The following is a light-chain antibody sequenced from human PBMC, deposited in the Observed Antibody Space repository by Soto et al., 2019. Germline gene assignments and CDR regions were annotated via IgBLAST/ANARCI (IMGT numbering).Light chain of an antibody. CDR3: QQYNHWT. CDR2: GAS. V-gene: IGKV3-15*01. Sequence: EIVMTQSPATLSVSPGERATISCRASQSVSSNLAWYQQKPGQAPRLLIYGASTWHTGIPARFSGSGSGTEFTITISRLQSEDFEFYYCQQYNHWTFGQGTKVEIK. J-gene: IGKJ1*01. CDR1: QSVSSN.